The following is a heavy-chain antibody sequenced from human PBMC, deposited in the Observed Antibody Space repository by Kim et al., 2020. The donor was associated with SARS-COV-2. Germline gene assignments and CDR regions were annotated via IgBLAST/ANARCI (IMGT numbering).Heavy chain of an antibody. J-gene: IGHJ4*02. CDR2: IYYSGST. D-gene: IGHD2-21*02. CDR3: VGGAYVVVTAIHGGPFDY. Sequence: SETLSLTCTVSGGSISSSSYYWGWIRQPPGKGLEWIGSIYYSGSTYYNPSLKSRVTISVDTSKNQFSLKLSSVTAADTAVYYCVGGAYVVVTAIHGGPFDYWGKGTLVPVSS. V-gene: IGHV4-39*01. CDR1: GGSISSSSYY.